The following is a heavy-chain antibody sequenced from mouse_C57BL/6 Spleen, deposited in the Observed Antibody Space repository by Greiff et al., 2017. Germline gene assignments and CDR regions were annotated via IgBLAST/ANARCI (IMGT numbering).Heavy chain of an antibody. CDR3: ARKVGYYVDY. V-gene: IGHV1-50*01. J-gene: IGHJ2*01. D-gene: IGHD6-1*01. CDR2: IDPSDSYT. CDR1: GYTFTSYW. Sequence: VKLQQPGAELVKPGASVKLSCKASGYTFTSYWMQWVKQRPGQGLEWIGEIDPSDSYTNYNQKFKGKATLTVDTASSTAYMQLSSLTSEDSAVYYCARKVGYYVDYWGQGTTLTVSS.